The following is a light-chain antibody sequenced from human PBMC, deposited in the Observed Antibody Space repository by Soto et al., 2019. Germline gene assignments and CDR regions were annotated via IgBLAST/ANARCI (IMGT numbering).Light chain of an antibody. Sequence: DIQMTQSPSTLSASVGDRVTITCRASQNINTWLAWYQQKPGKAPKFLIYDASSLESGVPSRFSGSGSGTEFTLTISSLQPDDFATYYCQQYNEKWTFGQGTKVDI. J-gene: IGKJ1*01. CDR2: DAS. CDR3: QQYNEKWT. V-gene: IGKV1-5*01. CDR1: QNINTW.